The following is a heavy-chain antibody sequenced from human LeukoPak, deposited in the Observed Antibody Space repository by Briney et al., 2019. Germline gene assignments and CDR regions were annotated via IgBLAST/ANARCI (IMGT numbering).Heavy chain of an antibody. V-gene: IGHV1-18*01. CDR2: ISAYNGNT. Sequence: ASVKVSCKASGYTFTSYGISWVRQAPGQGLEWMGWISAYNGNTNYAQKLQGRVTMTTDTSTSTAYMELRSLRSDDTAVYYCARAGGYYDSSGYGTHRYWGQGTLVTVSS. J-gene: IGHJ4*02. D-gene: IGHD3-22*01. CDR3: ARAGGYYDSSGYGTHRY. CDR1: GYTFTSYG.